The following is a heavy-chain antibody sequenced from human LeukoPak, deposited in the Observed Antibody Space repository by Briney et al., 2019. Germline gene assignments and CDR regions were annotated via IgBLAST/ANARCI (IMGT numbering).Heavy chain of an antibody. CDR2: INPSGGST. V-gene: IGHV1-46*01. J-gene: IGHJ6*04. D-gene: IGHD4-23*01. Sequence: ASVKVSCKASGYTFTSYYMHWVRQAPGRGLEWMGIINPSGGSTSYAQKFQGRVTMTRDTSTSTVYMELSSLRSEDTAVYYCARVLSLYGGNSPPAVWGNGTTVTVSS. CDR3: ARVLSLYGGNSPPAV. CDR1: GYTFTSYY.